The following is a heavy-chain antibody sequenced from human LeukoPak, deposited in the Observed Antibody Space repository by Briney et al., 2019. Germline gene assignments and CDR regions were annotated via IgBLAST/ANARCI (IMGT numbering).Heavy chain of an antibody. Sequence: PGGSLRLSCAASGFTVSSNYMSWVRQAPGKGLEWVSVIYSGGSTYYADSVKGRFTISRDNSKNTLYLQMNSLRAEDTAVYYCARDRDYCSSTSCYMRGGSTPRDYYYYGMDVWGQGTTVTVSS. CDR3: ARDRDYCSSTSCYMRGGSTPRDYYYYGMDV. CDR2: IYSGGST. CDR1: GFTVSSNY. V-gene: IGHV3-66*01. D-gene: IGHD2-2*02. J-gene: IGHJ6*02.